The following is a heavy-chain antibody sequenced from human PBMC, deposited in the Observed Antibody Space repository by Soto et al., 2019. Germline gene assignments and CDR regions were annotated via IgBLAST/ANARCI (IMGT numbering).Heavy chain of an antibody. V-gene: IGHV3-21*01. J-gene: IGHJ4*02. CDR3: ARESEDLTSNFDY. CDR1: GFTFSRYS. Sequence: GGSLRLSCAASGFTFSRYSMNWVRQAPGKGLEWVSSISSTTNYIYYADSMKGRFTVSRDNAKNSVYLDMNSLSAEGTAVYYCARESEDLTSNFDYWGQGTLVTVSS. CDR2: ISSTTNYI.